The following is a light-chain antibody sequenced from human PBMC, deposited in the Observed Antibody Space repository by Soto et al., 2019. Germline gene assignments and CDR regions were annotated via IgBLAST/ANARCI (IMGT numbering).Light chain of an antibody. Sequence: QSALTQPASVSGSLGQSITISCTGTSSGVGGYKYVSWYRQHPGKAPKLMIYEVTSRPSGVSNRFSGSKSGNTASLTISGLQADDEADYYCSSRTSISTVIFGGGTKLTVL. J-gene: IGLJ2*01. CDR3: SSRTSISTVI. CDR2: EVT. CDR1: SSGVGGYKY. V-gene: IGLV2-14*03.